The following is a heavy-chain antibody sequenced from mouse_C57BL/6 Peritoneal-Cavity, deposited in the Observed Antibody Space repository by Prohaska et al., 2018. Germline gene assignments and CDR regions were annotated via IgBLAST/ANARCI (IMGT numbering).Heavy chain of an antibody. CDR2: ISYDGSN. CDR3: ANYDYRDGYFDV. D-gene: IGHD2-4*01. Sequence: WNWIRQFPGNKLEWMGYISYDGSNNYNPSLKNRISITRDTSKNQFFLKLNSVTTEDTATYYCANYDYRDGYFDVWGTGTTVTVSS. V-gene: IGHV3-6*01. J-gene: IGHJ1*03.